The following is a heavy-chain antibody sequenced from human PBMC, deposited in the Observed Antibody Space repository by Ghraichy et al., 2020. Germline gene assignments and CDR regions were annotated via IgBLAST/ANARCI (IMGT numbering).Heavy chain of an antibody. CDR3: AKDRTPDGVWSFDY. CDR1: GFTFSTYS. V-gene: IGHV3-23*01. Sequence: GGSLRLSCVTSGFTFSTYSMTWVRQAPGKGPESVAGVVQSGANPFYADSVKGRFTISRDNSKSTLFLQMDRLRAEDTAIYYCAKDRTPDGVWSFDYWGLGILVTVSS. CDR2: VVQSGANP. D-gene: IGHD2-8*02. J-gene: IGHJ4*02.